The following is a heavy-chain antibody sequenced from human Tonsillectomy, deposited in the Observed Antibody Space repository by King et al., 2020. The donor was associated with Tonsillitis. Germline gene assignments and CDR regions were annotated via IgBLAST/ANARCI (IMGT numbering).Heavy chain of an antibody. Sequence: MQLVQSGAEVKKPGASVKVSCRASGYTFTAYYIHWLRQAPGQGLEWMGWIDPNSGAPKYAQKFQGRVTMTRDTSIGTAYMELIRLRSDDTAVYYCARDQLLGVRFCDWCYGMDVWGQGTTVTVSS. CDR3: ARDQLLGVRFCDWCYGMDV. CDR1: GYTFTAYY. V-gene: IGHV1-2*02. J-gene: IGHJ6*02. D-gene: IGHD3-9*01. CDR2: IDPNSGAP.